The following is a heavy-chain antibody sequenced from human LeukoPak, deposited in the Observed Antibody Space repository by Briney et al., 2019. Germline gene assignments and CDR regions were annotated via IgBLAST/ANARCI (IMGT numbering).Heavy chain of an antibody. CDR1: GYTFTSYD. CDR3: ARIWQRKVVVPAALGY. CDR2: MNPNSGNT. V-gene: IGHV1-8*01. Sequence: ASVKVSCKASGYTFTSYDINWVRQATGQGLEWTGWMNPNSGNTGYAQKFQDRVTMTRNTSISTAYMELSSLRSEDTAVYYCARIWQRKVVVPAALGYWGQGTLVTVSS. D-gene: IGHD2-2*01. J-gene: IGHJ4*02.